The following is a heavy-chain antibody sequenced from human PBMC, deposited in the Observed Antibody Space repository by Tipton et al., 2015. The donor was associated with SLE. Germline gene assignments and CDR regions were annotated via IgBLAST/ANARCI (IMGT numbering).Heavy chain of an antibody. CDR1: GGSSSGYY. Sequence: TLSLTCAVYGGSSSGYYWSWIRQSAGKGLEWIGDIHDGGSSYYNPSLKSRVSISVDTSKNQISLKLNSVTAADTAVYYCARGRVDYIRGTYRPSSFDYWGQGTTVTVSS. V-gene: IGHV4-34*01. J-gene: IGHJ4*02. CDR2: IHDGGSS. D-gene: IGHD3-16*02. CDR3: ARGRVDYIRGTYRPSSFDY.